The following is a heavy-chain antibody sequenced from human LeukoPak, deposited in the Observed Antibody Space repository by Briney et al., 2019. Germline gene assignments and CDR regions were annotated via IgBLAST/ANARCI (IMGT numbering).Heavy chain of an antibody. CDR3: ARSYYHFWSDYQYPGDY. J-gene: IGHJ4*02. CDR2: INYNAGYP. V-gene: IGHV7-4-1*01. Sequence: ASVMISCKASGYTFTSYAMNWVRQEPGQRLQWLVWINYNAGYPTYAQRFTGRFVFSLDTSSITTYLQICSLKAEDTAVYYCARSYYHFWSDYQYPGDYWGQGTLVTVSS. CDR1: GYTFTSYA. D-gene: IGHD3-3*01.